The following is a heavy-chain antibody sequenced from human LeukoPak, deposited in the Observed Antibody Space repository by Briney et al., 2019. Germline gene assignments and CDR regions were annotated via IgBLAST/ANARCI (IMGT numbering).Heavy chain of an antibody. D-gene: IGHD3-3*01. CDR1: GFTFSSYE. J-gene: IGHJ4*02. Sequence: PGGSLRLSCAASGFTFSSYEMNWVRRAPGKGLEWVSYISSSGTTIYYADSVKGRFTISRDNAKNSLYLQMNSLRAEDTAVYYCARAPLRVDYFDYWGQGTLVTVSS. CDR3: ARAPLRVDYFDY. V-gene: IGHV3-48*03. CDR2: ISSSGTTI.